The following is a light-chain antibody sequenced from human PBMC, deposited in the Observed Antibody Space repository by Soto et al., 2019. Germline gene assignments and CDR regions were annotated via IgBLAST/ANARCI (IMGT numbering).Light chain of an antibody. CDR1: SSNIGAGFD. J-gene: IGLJ2*01. Sequence: QSVLTQPPSVSGAPGQRVTISCTGSSSNIGAGFDVHWYQQLPGTAPKLLIYDDNNRPSGVLDRISASKSGTSASLAITGLQAEDEADYYCQSYDTSLRGVILGGGTKLTVL. CDR2: DDN. CDR3: QSYDTSLRGVI. V-gene: IGLV1-40*01.